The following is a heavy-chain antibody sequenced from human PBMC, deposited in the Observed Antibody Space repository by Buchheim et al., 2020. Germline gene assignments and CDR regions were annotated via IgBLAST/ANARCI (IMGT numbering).Heavy chain of an antibody. V-gene: IGHV3-23*01. D-gene: IGHD1-26*01. CDR3: AKSERTGSYDDY. CDR1: GFTFSSYA. CDR2: IGGSDGST. J-gene: IGHJ4*02. Sequence: EVQLLESGGGLVQPGGSLRLSCAASGFTFSSYAMSWVRQAPGKGLEWVSTIGGSDGSTFYADSVKGRFTISRANSRNTLSLQMNSLRADDTAVYYCAKSERTGSYDDYWGQGT.